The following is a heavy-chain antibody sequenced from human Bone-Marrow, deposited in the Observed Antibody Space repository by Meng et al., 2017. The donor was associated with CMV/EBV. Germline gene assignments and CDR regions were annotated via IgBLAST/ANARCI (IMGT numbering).Heavy chain of an antibody. D-gene: IGHD2-2*01. Sequence: GSYLCCIRPPPGKGMEWMGEINHSGSTNLIPSLEGQVTISVDTSRIQFSLKLSSVTAADTVVYYCARGRSVVPAAHTYYYYDGMDVWGQGTTVTVSS. V-gene: IGHV4-34*01. CDR3: ARGRSVVPAAHTYYYYDGMDV. J-gene: IGHJ6*02. CDR1: GSY. CDR2: INHSGST.